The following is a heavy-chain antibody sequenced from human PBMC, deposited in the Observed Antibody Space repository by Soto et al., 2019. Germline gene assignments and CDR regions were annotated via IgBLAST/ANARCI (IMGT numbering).Heavy chain of an antibody. V-gene: IGHV3-53*04. CDR1: GFAVRHTY. Sequence: EVQLVESGGGLVQPGGSLRLSCTAYGFAVRHTYMTLVRQAPGKGLEWVSLIYSGGDTAYADSVKGRFTISRHTSQNTLYLQMNSLRAEDTAVYYCARKTDSIPSGGDVWGKGTAVTVSS. CDR3: ARKTDSIPSGGDV. J-gene: IGHJ6*04. CDR2: IYSGGDT. D-gene: IGHD3-10*01.